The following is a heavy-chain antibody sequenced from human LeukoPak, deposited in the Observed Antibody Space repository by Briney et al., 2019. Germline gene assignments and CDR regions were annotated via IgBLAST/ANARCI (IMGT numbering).Heavy chain of an antibody. Sequence: GGSLRLSCAASGITFNNFGMSWVRQAPGEGLEWVSSISNGGHHTYYADSVRGRFTISRDNSKNTLYLQMDSLRAEDTAVYFCAKVISSYSGYDSYWGQGTLVTVSS. CDR3: AKVISSYSGYDSY. D-gene: IGHD5-12*01. V-gene: IGHV3-23*01. J-gene: IGHJ4*02. CDR1: GITFNNFG. CDR2: ISNGGHHT.